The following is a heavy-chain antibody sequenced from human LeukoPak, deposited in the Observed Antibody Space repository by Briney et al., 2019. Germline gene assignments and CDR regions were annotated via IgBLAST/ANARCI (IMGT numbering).Heavy chain of an antibody. J-gene: IGHJ2*01. V-gene: IGHV4-39*01. Sequence: SETLSLTCTVSGGSISSSSYYWGWIRQPPGKGLEWIGSIYYSGSTYYNPSLKSRVTISVDTSKNQFSLKLSSVTAADTAVYYCARGGVAARSQLRWYFDLWGRGTLVTVSS. CDR2: IYYSGST. CDR1: GGSISSSSYY. CDR3: ARGGVAARSQLRWYFDL. D-gene: IGHD6-6*01.